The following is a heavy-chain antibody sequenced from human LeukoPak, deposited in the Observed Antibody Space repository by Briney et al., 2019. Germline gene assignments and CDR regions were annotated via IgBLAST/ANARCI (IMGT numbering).Heavy chain of an antibody. Sequence: GGSLRLSCAASGFTFSSYGMHWVRQAPGKGLEWVAVISYGGSNKYYADSVKGRFTISRDNSKNTLYLQMNSLRAEDTAVYYCAKALGTYYYYGMDVWGQGTTVTVSS. CDR2: ISYGGSNK. CDR3: AKALGTYYYYGMDV. J-gene: IGHJ6*02. V-gene: IGHV3-30*18. CDR1: GFTFSSYG. D-gene: IGHD7-27*01.